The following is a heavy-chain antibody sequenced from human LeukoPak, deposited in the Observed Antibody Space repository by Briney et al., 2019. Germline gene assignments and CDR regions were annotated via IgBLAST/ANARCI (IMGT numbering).Heavy chain of an antibody. CDR1: GFTFSSYS. Sequence: PGGSLRLSCAASGFTFSSYSMNWVRQAPGKGLEWVSSISSSSSYIYYADSVKGRFTISRDNAKNSLFLQMSSLRAEDTAVYYCARRVPNEVITDYFDYWGPGALVTVSS. V-gene: IGHV3-21*06. CDR3: ARRVPNEVITDYFDY. CDR2: ISSSSSYI. J-gene: IGHJ4*02. D-gene: IGHD3-16*01.